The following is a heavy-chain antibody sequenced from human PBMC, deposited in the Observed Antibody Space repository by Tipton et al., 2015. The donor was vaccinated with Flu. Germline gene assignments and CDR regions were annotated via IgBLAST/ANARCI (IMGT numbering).Heavy chain of an antibody. CDR3: AGSLTYYYDSTAADAFDI. J-gene: IGHJ3*02. D-gene: IGHD3-22*01. CDR1: GGSISSYY. CDR2: IYTSGST. Sequence: GLVKPSETLSLTCTVSGGSISSYYWSWIRQPAGKGLEWIGRIYTSGSTNYNPSLKSRVTMSVDTSKNQFSLKLSSVTAADTAVYYCAGSLTYYYDSTAADAFDIWGQGTMVTVSS. V-gene: IGHV4-4*07.